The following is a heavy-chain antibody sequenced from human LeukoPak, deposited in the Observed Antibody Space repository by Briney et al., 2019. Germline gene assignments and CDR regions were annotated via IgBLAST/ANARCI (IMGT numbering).Heavy chain of an antibody. D-gene: IGHD1-1*01. V-gene: IGHV4-39*07. CDR2: IYYSGST. CDR3: ASATWYNHYDY. J-gene: IGHJ4*02. CDR1: GGSISSSIYY. Sequence: SETLSLTCTVSGGSISSSIYYWGWIRQPPGKGLEWIGSIYYSGSTYYNPSLESRVTISVDTSKNQFSLNLSSVTAADTALYYCASATWYNHYDYWGQGTLVTVSS.